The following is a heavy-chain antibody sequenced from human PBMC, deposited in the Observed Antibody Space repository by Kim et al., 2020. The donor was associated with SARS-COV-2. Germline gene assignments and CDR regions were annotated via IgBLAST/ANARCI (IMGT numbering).Heavy chain of an antibody. D-gene: IGHD5-12*01. CDR2: IYHSGSS. CDR3: VREVDSHWYFDL. Sequence: TLSLTCAVSGGSIGSDGYSWSWLRQPPGKGLEWIGYIYHSGSSDYNWSLKSRASISVDRTQNQFSLKLTSVTAADTAVYYCVREVDSHWYFDLWGRGT. CDR1: GGSIGSDGYS. J-gene: IGHJ2*01. V-gene: IGHV4-30-2*01.